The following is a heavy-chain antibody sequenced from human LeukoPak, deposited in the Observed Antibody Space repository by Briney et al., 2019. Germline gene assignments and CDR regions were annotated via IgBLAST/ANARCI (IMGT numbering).Heavy chain of an antibody. CDR1: GYSFTNYG. J-gene: IGHJ5*02. D-gene: IGHD3-10*01. CDR3: ARRESIWFGEFDWFDP. V-gene: IGHV1-18*01. Sequence: ASVKVSCKTSGYSFTNYGITWVRQAPGQGLEWMGWISGYNSKPFYAQNFQGRVTMTTDTSTSTVYMEVRSLRSDDTAVYYRARRESIWFGEFDWFDPWGQGTLVTVSS. CDR2: ISGYNSKP.